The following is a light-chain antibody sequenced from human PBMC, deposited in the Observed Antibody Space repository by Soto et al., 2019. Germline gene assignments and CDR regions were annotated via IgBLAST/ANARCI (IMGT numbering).Light chain of an antibody. CDR2: GAS. V-gene: IGKV3-20*01. J-gene: IGKJ5*01. CDR3: QRYGRSPPIT. CDR1: QSVSSNY. Sequence: EIVLTQSPGTLSLSPWERATLSCRASQSVSSNYLAWYQQKPGQAPRLLVYGASSRATGIPDRFSGRGSGTDFTLTISRLEPEDFAVYYCQRYGRSPPITFGQGTRLEIK.